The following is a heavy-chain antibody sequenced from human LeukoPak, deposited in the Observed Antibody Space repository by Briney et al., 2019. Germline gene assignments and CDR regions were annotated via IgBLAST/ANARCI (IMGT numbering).Heavy chain of an antibody. V-gene: IGHV4-39*07. CDR3: ARGYFGYSGYRMDV. CDR1: GDSISSSSYY. CDR2: INHSGST. J-gene: IGHJ6*04. Sequence: PSETLSLTCTVSGDSISSSSYYWSWIRQPPGKGLEWIGEINHSGSTNYNPSLKSRVTISVDTSKNQFSLKLSSVTAADTAVYYCARGYFGYSGYRMDVWGKGTTVTVSS. D-gene: IGHD5-12*01.